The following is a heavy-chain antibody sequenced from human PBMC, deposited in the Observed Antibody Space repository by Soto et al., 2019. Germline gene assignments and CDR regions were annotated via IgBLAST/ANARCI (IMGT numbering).Heavy chain of an antibody. D-gene: IGHD6-13*01. CDR1: GGSISNYY. J-gene: IGHJ4*02. Sequence: SETLSLTCTVSGGSISNYYWTWIRQPAGKGLEWIGRIYSSGSTNYNSSLKSRVTMSVDTSKNQFSLKLTSVTAADTAVYYCARQTTYSSSWYDYWGQGTLVTVSS. CDR3: ARQTTYSSSWYDY. CDR2: IYSSGST. V-gene: IGHV4-4*07.